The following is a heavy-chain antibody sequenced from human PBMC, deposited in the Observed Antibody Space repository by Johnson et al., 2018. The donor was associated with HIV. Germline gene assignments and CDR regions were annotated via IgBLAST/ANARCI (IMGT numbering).Heavy chain of an antibody. CDR1: GFTFSSYW. D-gene: IGHD1-26*01. CDR3: TREGAYGGSYFVSAFDI. Sequence: MQLVESGGGLVQPGGSLRLSCAASGFTFSSYWMSWVRQAPGKGLEWVANIKQDGSEKYYVDSVKGRFTISRDNAKNSLYLQMNSLRAEDTAVYYCTREGAYGGSYFVSAFDIWGQGTLVTVSS. V-gene: IGHV3-7*05. J-gene: IGHJ3*02. CDR2: IKQDGSEK.